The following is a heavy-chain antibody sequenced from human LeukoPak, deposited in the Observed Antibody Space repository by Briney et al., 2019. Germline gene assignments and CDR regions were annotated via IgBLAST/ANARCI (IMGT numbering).Heavy chain of an antibody. D-gene: IGHD2-15*01. V-gene: IGHV3-23*01. Sequence: PGGSLRLSCAASGFTFSSYAMSWVRQAPGKGLEWVSAISGSGGSTYNADSVKGRFTISRDNSKNTLYLQMNSLRAEDTAVYYCAKAEYCSGGSCYYFDYWGQGTLVTVSS. CDR2: ISGSGGST. CDR3: AKAEYCSGGSCYYFDY. J-gene: IGHJ4*02. CDR1: GFTFSSYA.